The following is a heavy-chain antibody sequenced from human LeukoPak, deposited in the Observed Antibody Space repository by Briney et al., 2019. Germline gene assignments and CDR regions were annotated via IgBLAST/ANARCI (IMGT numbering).Heavy chain of an antibody. CDR3: AKWGDYDVLTGYYDPDY. CDR2: ITGSGGIT. V-gene: IGHV3-23*01. J-gene: IGHJ4*02. Sequence: PGGSLRPSCVASGFTFSNYAMSWVRQAPGKGLEWVSAITGSGGITYYADSVKGRFTISRDNSKNTLYLQMNSLRAEDTAVYYCAKWGDYDVLTGYYDPDYWGQGTLVTVSS. D-gene: IGHD3-9*01. CDR1: GFTFSNYA.